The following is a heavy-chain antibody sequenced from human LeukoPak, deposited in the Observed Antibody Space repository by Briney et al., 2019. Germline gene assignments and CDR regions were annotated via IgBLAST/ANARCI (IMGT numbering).Heavy chain of an antibody. V-gene: IGHV1-8*01. CDR2: MNPNSGNT. D-gene: IGHD3-10*01. Sequence: GASVKVSCKASGYAFTSLDINWVRQATGQGLEWMGWMNPNSGNTGYAQKFQGRVTMTRDTSISTAYMELSSLRAEDTAVYYCARASGLWFGDGFDYWGQGTLVTVSS. J-gene: IGHJ4*02. CDR3: ARASGLWFGDGFDY. CDR1: GYAFTSLD.